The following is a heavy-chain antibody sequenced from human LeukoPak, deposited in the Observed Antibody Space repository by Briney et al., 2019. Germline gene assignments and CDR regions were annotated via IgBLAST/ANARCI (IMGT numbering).Heavy chain of an antibody. CDR1: GFTFSSYG. CDR2: IWYDGSNK. D-gene: IGHD4-17*01. Sequence: GGSLRLSCAASGFTFSSYGMHWVRQAPGKGLEWVAVIWYDGSNKYYADSVKGRFTISRDKSKNTLYLQMNSLRAEDTAVYYCAREDYGDYVVDYWGQGTLVTVSS. V-gene: IGHV3-33*01. J-gene: IGHJ4*02. CDR3: AREDYGDYVVDY.